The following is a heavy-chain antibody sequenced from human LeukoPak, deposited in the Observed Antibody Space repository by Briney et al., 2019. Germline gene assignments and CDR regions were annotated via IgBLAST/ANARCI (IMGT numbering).Heavy chain of an antibody. CDR2: IKQDGSEE. D-gene: IGHD3-22*01. V-gene: IGHV3-7*01. CDR1: GFTFSSYW. CDR3: ARFYDSSGYIDY. Sequence: PGGSLRLSCAASGFTFSSYWMTWVRQAPGKVLEWVANIKQDGSEEYYVYSVKGRFTISRDNANNSLYLQMNSLRAEDRAVYYCARFYDSSGYIDYWGQGTLGTVSS. J-gene: IGHJ4*02.